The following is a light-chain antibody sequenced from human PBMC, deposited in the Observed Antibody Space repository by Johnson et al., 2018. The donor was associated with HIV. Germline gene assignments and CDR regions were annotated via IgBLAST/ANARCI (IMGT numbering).Light chain of an antibody. CDR1: SSNIGNNY. V-gene: IGLV1-51*02. CDR2: ENT. J-gene: IGLJ1*01. Sequence: QSVLTQPPSVSAAPGQKVTISCSGSSSNIGNNYVSWYQQLPGTAPKLLIYENTKRPSGIPDRFSGSKSGTSATLGITGLQTGAEADYYCGTWDSSLRKVFWTGTKVTFL. CDR3: GTWDSSLRKV.